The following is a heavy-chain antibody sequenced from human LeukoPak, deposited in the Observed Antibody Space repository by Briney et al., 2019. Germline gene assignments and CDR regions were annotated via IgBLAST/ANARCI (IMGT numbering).Heavy chain of an antibody. CDR1: GYTFTSYY. D-gene: IGHD3-10*01. Sequence: ASVKVSCKTSGYTFTSYYIHWLRQAPGQRFEWMGWSDPKSGATKYEHFQGRVTMTRDTSISTAYMELSRLTTDDTAVYYCARGNFYDNKGYSPELRYWGQGTLVTVSS. CDR2: SDPKSGAT. V-gene: IGHV1-2*02. CDR3: ARGNFYDNKGYSPELRY. J-gene: IGHJ4*02.